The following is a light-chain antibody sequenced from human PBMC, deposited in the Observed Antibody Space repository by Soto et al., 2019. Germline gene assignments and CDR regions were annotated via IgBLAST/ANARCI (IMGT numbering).Light chain of an antibody. CDR1: QSIRSN. CDR3: QQYNNWPIT. J-gene: IGKJ5*01. CDR2: GAS. V-gene: IGKV3-15*01. Sequence: EIVMTQSPDTLSVSPGEGATLSCRVSQSIRSNLAWYQQRPGQAPRLLMYGASTRADGIPARFTGSGSGTEFTLTISRLEPEDFAVYYCQQYNNWPITFGQGTRLEIK.